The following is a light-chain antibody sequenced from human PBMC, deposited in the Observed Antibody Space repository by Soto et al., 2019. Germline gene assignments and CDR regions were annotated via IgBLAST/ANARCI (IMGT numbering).Light chain of an antibody. Sequence: ASHPININLVWFQQKQGKAPKSLIYAATNLQSGVPSRFSGSGSGTDFTLRISRVEAEDVGVYYCMQALQTPPTFGQGTKVDIK. CDR1: HPININ. CDR2: AAT. J-gene: IGKJ1*01. V-gene: IGKV1-16*01. CDR3: MQALQTPPT.